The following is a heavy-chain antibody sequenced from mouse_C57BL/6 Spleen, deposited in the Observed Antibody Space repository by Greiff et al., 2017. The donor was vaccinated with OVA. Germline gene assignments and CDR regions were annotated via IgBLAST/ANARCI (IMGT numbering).Heavy chain of an antibody. CDR2: IWPGGGT. J-gene: IGHJ4*01. CDR3: ARKSGITTVVGAMDD. V-gene: IGHV2-9-1*01. CDR1: GFSLTSYA. D-gene: IGHD1-1*01. Sequence: VKLLESGPGLVAPSQSLSITCTVSGFSLTSYAISWVRQPPGKGLEWLGVIWPGGGTNYNSALKSRLSISKDNSKSPVFLKMNSLQTDDTARYYCARKSGITTVVGAMDDWGKGTAVTVAS.